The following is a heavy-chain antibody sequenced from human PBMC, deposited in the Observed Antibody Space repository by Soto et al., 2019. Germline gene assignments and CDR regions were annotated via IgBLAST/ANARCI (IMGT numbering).Heavy chain of an antibody. CDR2: IYSGGST. V-gene: IGHV3-53*01. CDR1: EFTVSSNY. Sequence: EVQLVESGGGLIQPGGSLRLSCAAAEFTVSSNYMNWVRQAPGKGLECVSTIYSGGSTYYEDSVKGRFTISRDHSKNTLYLQMNNLRAEDTAVYYCAGRVGATHYGMDVWGQGTTVTVSS. CDR3: AGRVGATHYGMDV. D-gene: IGHD1-26*01. J-gene: IGHJ6*02.